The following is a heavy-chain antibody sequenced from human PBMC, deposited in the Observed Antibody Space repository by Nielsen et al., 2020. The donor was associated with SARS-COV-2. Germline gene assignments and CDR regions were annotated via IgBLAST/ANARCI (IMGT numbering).Heavy chain of an antibody. CDR2: IRSKAYGGTT. J-gene: IGHJ2*01. Sequence: GESLKISCPASGFTFGDYAMSWFRQAPGKGLEWVGFIRSKAYGGTTEYAASVKGRFTISRDDSKSIAYLQMNSLKTEDTAVYYCTRGCYYDSRRYFDLWGRGTLVTVSS. V-gene: IGHV3-49*03. D-gene: IGHD3-22*01. CDR3: TRGCYYDSRRYFDL. CDR1: GFTFGDYA.